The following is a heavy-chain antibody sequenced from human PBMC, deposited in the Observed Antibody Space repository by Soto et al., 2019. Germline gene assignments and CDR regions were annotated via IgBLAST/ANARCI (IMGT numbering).Heavy chain of an antibody. Sequence: SETLSLTCTVSGGSISSSSYYWGWIRQPPGKGLEWIGSIYYSGSTYYNPSLKSRVTISVDTSKNQFSLKLSSVTAADTAVYYCARLPLEPGGNIWGSYRPPVLFDYWGQGTLVTVSS. CDR3: ARLPLEPGGNIWGSYRPPVLFDY. CDR2: IYYSGST. CDR1: GGSISSSSYY. V-gene: IGHV4-39*01. J-gene: IGHJ4*02. D-gene: IGHD3-16*02.